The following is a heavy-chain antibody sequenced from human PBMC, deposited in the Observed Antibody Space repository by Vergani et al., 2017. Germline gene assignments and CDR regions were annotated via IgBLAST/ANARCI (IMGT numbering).Heavy chain of an antibody. D-gene: IGHD2-2*02. CDR3: AIYARRPRAYCMDV. V-gene: IGHV4-34*01. CDR1: GGSFSGYY. J-gene: IGHJ6*02. Sequence: QVQLQQWGAGLLKPSETLSLTCAVYGGSFSGYYWSWSRQPPGKGLEWIGEINHSGSTNYNPSLKSRVTISVDTSKNQFSLKLSSVTAADTAVYYCAIYARRPRAYCMDVWGQGTTVTVSS. CDR2: INHSGST.